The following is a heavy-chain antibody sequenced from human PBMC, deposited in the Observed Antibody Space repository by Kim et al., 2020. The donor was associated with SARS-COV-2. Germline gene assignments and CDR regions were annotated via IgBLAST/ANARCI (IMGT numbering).Heavy chain of an antibody. V-gene: IGHV3-33*06. Sequence: GGSLRLSCAASGFTFSSYAMHWVRQAPGKGLEWVAVIWYDGSNKYYADSVKGRFTISRDNSKNTLYLQMNSLRAEDTAAYYCAKDRGYDSSGYWGNWFDPWGQGTLVTVSS. CDR2: IWYDGSNK. CDR3: AKDRGYDSSGYWGNWFDP. D-gene: IGHD3-22*01. J-gene: IGHJ5*02. CDR1: GFTFSSYA.